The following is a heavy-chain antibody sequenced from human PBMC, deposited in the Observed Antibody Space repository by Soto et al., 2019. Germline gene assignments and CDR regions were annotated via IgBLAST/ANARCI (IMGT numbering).Heavy chain of an antibody. D-gene: IGHD6-6*01. V-gene: IGHV4-59*01. Sequence: SETLSLTCTVSGGSISSYYWSWIRQPPGKGLEWIGYIYYSGSANYNPSLKSRVTISVDTSKNQFSLKLSSVTAADTAVYYCASSSAFYFDYWGQGTLVTVSS. J-gene: IGHJ4*02. CDR3: ASSSAFYFDY. CDR2: IYYSGSA. CDR1: GGSISSYY.